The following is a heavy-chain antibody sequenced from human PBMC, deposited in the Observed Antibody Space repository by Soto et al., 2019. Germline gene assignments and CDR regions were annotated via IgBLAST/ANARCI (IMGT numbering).Heavy chain of an antibody. J-gene: IGHJ4*02. CDR1: GGTFSSYA. Sequence: QVQLVQSGAEVKKPGSSVKVSCKASGGTFSSYAISWVRQAPGQGLEWMGGIIPNSGGTNYAQKFQGWVTMTRDTSISTAYMELSRLRSDDTAVYYCARAEYSGYDLNYWGQGTLVTVSS. D-gene: IGHD5-12*01. CDR3: ARAEYSGYDLNY. V-gene: IGHV1-2*04. CDR2: IIPNSGGT.